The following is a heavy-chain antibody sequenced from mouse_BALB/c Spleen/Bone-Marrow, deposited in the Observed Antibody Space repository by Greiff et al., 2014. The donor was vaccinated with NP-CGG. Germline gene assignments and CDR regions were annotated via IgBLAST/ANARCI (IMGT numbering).Heavy chain of an antibody. J-gene: IGHJ3*01. Sequence: VQLQQSGAELVKPGASVKLSYTASGFNIKDTYIHWVKQRPEQGLEWIGGIDPANGNTKYDPKFQGKATITADTSSNTAYLQLSSLTYEDTAVYYGARDYGRAAWFAYWGQGTLVTVSA. CDR2: IDPANGNT. CDR3: ARDYGRAAWFAY. CDR1: GFNIKDTY. V-gene: IGHV14-3*02. D-gene: IGHD1-1*01.